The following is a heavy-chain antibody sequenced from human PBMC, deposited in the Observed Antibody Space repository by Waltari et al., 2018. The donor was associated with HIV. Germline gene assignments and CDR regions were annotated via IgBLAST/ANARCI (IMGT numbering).Heavy chain of an antibody. D-gene: IGHD5-18*01. Sequence: QVQLVQSGAEVKKPGASVKVSCQALGYIFISYYMHWARQAPGPRLEWMEKSNPSGGSTTYAQNVQGRVNMARDTSTSTVYMELSSLRSEGTAVYYCARGVPVDTAMGKYYYYALDVWGQGTTVTVSS. J-gene: IGHJ6*02. V-gene: IGHV1-46*01. CDR3: ARGVPVDTAMGKYYYYALDV. CDR1: GYIFISYY. CDR2: SNPSGGST.